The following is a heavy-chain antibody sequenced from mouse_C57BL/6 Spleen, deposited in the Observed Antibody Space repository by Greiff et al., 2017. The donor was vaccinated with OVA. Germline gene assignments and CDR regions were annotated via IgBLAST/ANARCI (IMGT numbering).Heavy chain of an antibody. Sequence: VQLQQSGPELVKPGASVKISCKASGYSFTGYYMNWVKQSPEKSLEWIGEINPSTGGTTYNQKFKAKATLTVDKSSSTAYMQLKSLTSEDSAVYYCARGGYYVPYWYFDVWGTGTTVTVSS. D-gene: IGHD2-3*01. CDR2: INPSTGGT. V-gene: IGHV1-42*01. J-gene: IGHJ1*03. CDR1: GYSFTGYY. CDR3: ARGGYYVPYWYFDV.